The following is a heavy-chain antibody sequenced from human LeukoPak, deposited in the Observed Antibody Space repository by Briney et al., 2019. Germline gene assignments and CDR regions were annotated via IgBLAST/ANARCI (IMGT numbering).Heavy chain of an antibody. CDR1: GFTLSSYA. CDR2: ISYDGSNK. D-gene: IGHD3-16*02. V-gene: IGHV3-30*04. Sequence: GGSLGLSCAASGFTLSSYAMHWVRQAPGKGLEWVAVISYDGSNKYYADSVKGRFTISRDNSKNTLYLQMNSLRAEDTAVYYCARGGMITFGGVIGDYWGQGTLVTVSS. J-gene: IGHJ4*02. CDR3: ARGGMITFGGVIGDY.